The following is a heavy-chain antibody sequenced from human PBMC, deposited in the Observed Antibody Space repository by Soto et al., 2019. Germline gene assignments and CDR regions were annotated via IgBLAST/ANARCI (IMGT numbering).Heavy chain of an antibody. CDR1: GDSVSSPYY. V-gene: IGHV4-4*02. CDR2: VFPTGTT. J-gene: IGHJ4*02. CDR3: ARSSGWYAVHS. D-gene: IGHD6-19*01. Sequence: QVQLQESGPGLVKPSGTLSLTCAVSGDSVSSPYYWCWVRQPPGKGLEWSGEVFPTGTTSYTPSLRGRVTISMDKSHNQVSLDLSYVTSADTAGYYCARSSGWYAVHSWGRGTLVIVSS.